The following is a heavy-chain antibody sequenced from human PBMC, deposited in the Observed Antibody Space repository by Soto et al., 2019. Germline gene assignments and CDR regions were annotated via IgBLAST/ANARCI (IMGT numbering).Heavy chain of an antibody. CDR3: ALRTGNWNPVAD. CDR2: IVTMIGKV. CDR1: GGTTSGYT. J-gene: IGHJ4*02. D-gene: IGHD1-1*01. Sequence: QVQLVQPGAEEEKPGSSVKCSCKASGGTTSGYTISWVRQPPGQGLEWMGHIVTMIGKVDYAQKFQGRVTITADKSTRTVYMELSRLRSEDPAVYFCALRTGNWNPVADWGQGTLVTVSS. V-gene: IGHV1-69*02.